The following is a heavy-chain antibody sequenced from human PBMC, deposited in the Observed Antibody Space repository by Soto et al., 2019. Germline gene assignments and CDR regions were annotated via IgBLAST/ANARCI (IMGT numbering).Heavy chain of an antibody. D-gene: IGHD2-21*02. CDR3: ARGGDCGGDCSIDY. V-gene: IGHV1-2*04. CDR2: IDPNSGGT. CDR1: GYTFTGYY. Sequence: ASVKVSCKASGYTFTGYYMHWVRQAPGQGLEWMGWIDPNSGGTNYAQKFQGWVTMTRDTSISTAYMELSRLRSDDTAVYYCARGGDCGGDCSIDYWGQGTLVTVSS. J-gene: IGHJ4*02.